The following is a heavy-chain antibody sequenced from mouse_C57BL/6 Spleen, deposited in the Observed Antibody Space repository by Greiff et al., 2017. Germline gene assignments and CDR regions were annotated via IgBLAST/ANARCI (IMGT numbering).Heavy chain of an antibody. J-gene: IGHJ2*01. CDR1: GYTFTSYW. Sequence: VQLQQPGAELVKPGASVKMSCKASGYTFTSYWITWVKQWPGQGLEWVGDIYPGSGSTNYNEKFKSKATLTVDTASSTAYMQHSRLASEDSAVYYCARGSNPDYWGQGTTLTVSS. CDR3: ARGSNPDY. CDR2: IYPGSGST. V-gene: IGHV1-55*01. D-gene: IGHD2-5*01.